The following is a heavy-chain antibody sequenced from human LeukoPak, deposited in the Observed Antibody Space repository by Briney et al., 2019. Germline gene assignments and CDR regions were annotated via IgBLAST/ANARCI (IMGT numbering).Heavy chain of an antibody. Sequence: GGSLRLSCAASGFTFSSYWMSWVRQAPGKGLEWVSFIRYDGSNLYYADSVKGRFTISRDNSKSTLYLQMNSLRAEDTAIYYCAKGAPNLPDYWGQGTLVTVSS. CDR1: GFTFSSYW. J-gene: IGHJ4*02. V-gene: IGHV3-30*02. CDR2: IRYDGSNL. CDR3: AKGAPNLPDY.